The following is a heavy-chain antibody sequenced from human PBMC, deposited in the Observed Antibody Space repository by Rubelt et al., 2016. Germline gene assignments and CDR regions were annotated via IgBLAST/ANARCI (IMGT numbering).Heavy chain of an antibody. CDR3: AKDGTGWELLPLDY. D-gene: IGHD1-26*01. V-gene: IGHV3-23*01. CDR2: ISGSDGST. Sequence: QAPGKGLEWVSTISGSDGSTYYADSVKGRFTISRDNSKNTLYLQMNSLRAEDTAVYYCAKDGTGWELLPLDYWGQGTLVTVSS. J-gene: IGHJ4*02.